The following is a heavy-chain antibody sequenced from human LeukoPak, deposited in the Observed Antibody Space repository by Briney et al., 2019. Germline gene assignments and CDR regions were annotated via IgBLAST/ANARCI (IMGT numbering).Heavy chain of an antibody. J-gene: IGHJ4*02. Sequence: PGGSLRLSCAASGFTFSSYSMNWVRQAPGKGLEWVSSTSSSSSYIYYADSVKGRFTISRDNAKNSLYLQMNSLRAEDTAVYYCARALKPRGGSYYDYWGQGTLVTVSS. V-gene: IGHV3-21*01. CDR1: GFTFSSYS. CDR3: ARALKPRGGSYYDY. CDR2: TSSSSSYI. D-gene: IGHD2-15*01.